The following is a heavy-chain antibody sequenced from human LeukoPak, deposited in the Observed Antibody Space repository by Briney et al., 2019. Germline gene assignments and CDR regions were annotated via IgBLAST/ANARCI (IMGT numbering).Heavy chain of an antibody. Sequence: GGSLRLSCTASGFAFDEHSMSWVRQVPGKGLEWVSGINWSGGSTGYADPLRGRFTISRDNAKNSLYLQMDSLRAEDTALYYCARAPITSPFYFDYWGQGTLVNVSS. D-gene: IGHD2-2*01. J-gene: IGHJ4*02. CDR1: GFAFDEHS. CDR2: INWSGGST. V-gene: IGHV3-20*04. CDR3: ARAPITSPFYFDY.